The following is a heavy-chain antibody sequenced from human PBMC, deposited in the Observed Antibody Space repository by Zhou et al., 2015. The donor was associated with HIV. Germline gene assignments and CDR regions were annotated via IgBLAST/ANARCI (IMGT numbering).Heavy chain of an antibody. V-gene: IGHV1-69*01. Sequence: QVQLVQSGAEVKKPGSSVKVSCKASGGTFSSYAISWVRQAPGQGLEWMGGIIPIFGTANYAQKFQGRVTITADESTSTAYMELSSLRSEDTAVYYCARGRGNVDTAMVPXYYYYGMDVWGQGTTVTRSP. CDR3: ARGRGNVDTAMVPXYYYYGMDV. CDR2: IIPIFGTA. J-gene: IGHJ6*02. CDR1: GGTFSSYA. D-gene: IGHD5-18*01.